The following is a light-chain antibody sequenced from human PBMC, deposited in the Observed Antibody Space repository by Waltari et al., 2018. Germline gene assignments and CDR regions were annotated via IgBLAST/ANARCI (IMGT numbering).Light chain of an antibody. CDR3: QQFGTSPYT. V-gene: IGKV3-20*01. J-gene: IGKJ2*01. CDR1: QSVSSNS. CDR2: DAS. Sequence: EIVLTQSPGTLSLSPGERATLPCRASQSVSSNSLAWYQQKPGQAPRLLIYDASSRATGIPDRFSGSGSGTDFTLTISRLGPEDFAVYYCQQFGTSPYTFGQGTKLEIK.